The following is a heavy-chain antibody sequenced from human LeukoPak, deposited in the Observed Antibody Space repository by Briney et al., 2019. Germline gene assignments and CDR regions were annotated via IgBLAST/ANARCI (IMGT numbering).Heavy chain of an antibody. J-gene: IGHJ6*03. Sequence: SETLSLTCAVYGGSFSGYYWSWIRQPPGKGLEWIGEINHSGSTNYNPSLKSRVTISVDTSKNQFSLKLSSVAAADTAVYYCAKVMTTVVTPGYYYYYYMDVWGKGTTVTISS. CDR1: GGSFSGYY. CDR3: AKVMTTVVTPGYYYYYYMDV. CDR2: INHSGST. V-gene: IGHV4-34*01. D-gene: IGHD4-23*01.